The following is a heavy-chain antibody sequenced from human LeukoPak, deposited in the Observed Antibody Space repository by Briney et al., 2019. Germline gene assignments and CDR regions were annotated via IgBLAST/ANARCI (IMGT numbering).Heavy chain of an antibody. J-gene: IGHJ4*02. D-gene: IGHD5-18*01. CDR2: IYHSGST. V-gene: IGHV4-38-2*02. CDR1: GYSISSGYY. CDR3: ARAYSYGLPYYFDY. Sequence: SETLSLTCTVSGYSISSGYYWGWIRQPPGKGLEWIGSIYHSGSTYYNPSLKSRVTISVDTSKNQFSLKLSSVTAADTAVYYCARAYSYGLPYYFDYWGQGTLVPVSS.